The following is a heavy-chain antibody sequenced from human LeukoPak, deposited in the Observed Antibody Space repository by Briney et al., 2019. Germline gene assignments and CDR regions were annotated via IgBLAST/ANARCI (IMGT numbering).Heavy chain of an antibody. CDR1: GFTFSTFG. D-gene: IGHD3-9*01. CDR2: IRYDGSNK. V-gene: IGHV3-30*02. Sequence: GGSLRLSCAASGFAASGFTFSTFGMHWVRQAPGKGLEWGAFIRYDGSNKYYADSVKGRFTISRDDSKNTLYLQMNSLRAEDTAAYYCAKGYYFDILSGYSSLDSWGQGTLVTVSS. CDR3: AKGYYFDILSGYSSLDS. J-gene: IGHJ4*02.